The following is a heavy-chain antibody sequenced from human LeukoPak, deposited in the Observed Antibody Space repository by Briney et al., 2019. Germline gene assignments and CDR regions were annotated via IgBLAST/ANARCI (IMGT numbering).Heavy chain of an antibody. V-gene: IGHV3-23*01. J-gene: IGHJ4*02. D-gene: IGHD4-17*01. CDR2: ISGDGGTT. Sequence: PGGSLRLSCAASGFTFSSYAMNWVRQAPGKGLEWVSAISGDGGTTYYADSVKGRFTISRDNSKNTLYLQMNSLRAEDTAVYYCARALYGDYPFDYWGQGTLVTVSS. CDR1: GFTFSSYA. CDR3: ARALYGDYPFDY.